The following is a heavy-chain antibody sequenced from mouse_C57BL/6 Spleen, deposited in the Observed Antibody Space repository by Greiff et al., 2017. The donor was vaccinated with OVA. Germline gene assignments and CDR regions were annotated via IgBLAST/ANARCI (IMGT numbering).Heavy chain of an antibody. J-gene: IGHJ2*01. CDR1: GYTFTSYW. CDR2: IDPSDSET. D-gene: IGHD2-4*01. V-gene: IGHV1-52*01. CDR3: ARDYDYDGLYYFDY. Sequence: VQLQQPGAELVRPGSSVKLSCKASGYTFTSYWMHWVKQRPIQGLEWIGNIDPSDSETHYNQKFKDKATLTVDKSSSTAYMQLSSLTSEDSAVYYCARDYDYDGLYYFDYWGQGTTLTVSS.